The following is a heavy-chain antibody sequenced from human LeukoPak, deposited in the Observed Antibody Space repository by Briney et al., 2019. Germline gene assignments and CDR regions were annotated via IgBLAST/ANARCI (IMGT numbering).Heavy chain of an antibody. V-gene: IGHV4-59*01. CDR3: ARDLYGDYYFDY. Sequence: SETLSLTCTVSGGSISSYYWSWIRQPPGKGLEWIGYIYYSGSTNYNHSLKSRVSISVDTSKNQFSLKLSSVTAADTAVYYCARDLYGDYYFDYWRQETLVGDCS. CDR2: IYYSGST. D-gene: IGHD4-17*01. CDR1: GGSISSYY. J-gene: IGHJ4*02.